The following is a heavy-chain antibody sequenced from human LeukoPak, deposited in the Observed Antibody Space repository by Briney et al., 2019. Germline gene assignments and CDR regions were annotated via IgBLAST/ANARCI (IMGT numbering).Heavy chain of an antibody. D-gene: IGHD4-23*01. Sequence: ASVKVSCKASGYTFTSHGISWVRQAPGQGLEWMGWISAYNGNTNYAQKLQGRVTMTTDTSTSTAYMELRSLRSDDTAVYYCARDRCRGPHGGNCIRRMDVWGQGTTVTVSS. J-gene: IGHJ6*02. V-gene: IGHV1-18*01. CDR2: ISAYNGNT. CDR1: GYTFTSHG. CDR3: ARDRCRGPHGGNCIRRMDV.